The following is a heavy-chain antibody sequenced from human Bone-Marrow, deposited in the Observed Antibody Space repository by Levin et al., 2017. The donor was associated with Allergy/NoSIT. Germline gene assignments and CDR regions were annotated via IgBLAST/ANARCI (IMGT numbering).Heavy chain of an antibody. CDR1: EFSFRSFW. J-gene: IGHJ4*02. CDR3: WSAGNSGY. D-gene: IGHD4-23*01. CDR2: INGEGSQK. Sequence: GGSLRLSCVASEFSFRSFWVNWARQAPGKGLEWVANINGEGSQKYYVDSVKGRFTISRDNAKNSAYLQMDSLRAEDTAVYYCWSAGNSGYWGQGTLVTVSS. V-gene: IGHV3-7*01.